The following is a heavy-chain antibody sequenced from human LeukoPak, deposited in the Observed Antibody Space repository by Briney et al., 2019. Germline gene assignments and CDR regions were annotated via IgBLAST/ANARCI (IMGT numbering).Heavy chain of an antibody. J-gene: IGHJ4*02. CDR1: GFTFSSYW. Sequence: GGSLRLSCAASGFTFSSYWMHWVRQAPGKGLVWVSRINSDGSSTSYADSVKGRFTISRDNAKNTLFLQMDSLRAEDTALYYCVRSLRSADFWGQGTLVTVSS. V-gene: IGHV3-74*01. CDR2: INSDGSST. CDR3: VRSLRSADF.